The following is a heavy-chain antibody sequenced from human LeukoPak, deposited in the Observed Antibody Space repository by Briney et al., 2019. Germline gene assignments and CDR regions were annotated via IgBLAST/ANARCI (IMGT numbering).Heavy chain of an antibody. V-gene: IGHV3-30-3*01. D-gene: IGHD5-18*01. CDR3: ARARSSYGYGDAFDI. CDR1: GFTFSSDA. CDR2: ISYDGNEK. Sequence: PGRSLRLSCVASGFTFSSDAMHWVRQTPGKGLEWVAVISYDGNEKYQVDSVKGRFTISRDNSKNTLYLQMNSLRAEDTAVYYCARARSSYGYGDAFDIWGQGTMVTVSS. J-gene: IGHJ3*02.